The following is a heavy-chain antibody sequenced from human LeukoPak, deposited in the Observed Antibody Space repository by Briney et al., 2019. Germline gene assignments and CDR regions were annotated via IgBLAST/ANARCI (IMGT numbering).Heavy chain of an antibody. CDR2: IKQDGSEK. D-gene: IGHD6-6*01. CDR1: GFTFSSRDW. Sequence: GGSLRLSCVASGFTFSSRDWMTWVRQAPGKGLEWVANIKQDGSEKNYVDSVKGRFTISRDNSKNTLYLQMNSLRAEDTAVYYCAREGSSSEGLYYYYYMDVWGKGTTVTVSS. J-gene: IGHJ6*03. V-gene: IGHV3-7*01. CDR3: AREGSSSEGLYYYYYMDV.